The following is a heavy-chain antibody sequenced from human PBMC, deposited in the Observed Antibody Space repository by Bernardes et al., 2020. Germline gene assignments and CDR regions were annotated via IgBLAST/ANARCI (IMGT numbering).Heavy chain of an antibody. Sequence: ASVKVSCKASGYTFRSYGITWVRQAPGQGLEWMGWISGYDGHTNYAEKFQGRVTVASDTSTSTAHMELTSLRSEDTGVYYCARALFADDYSSSYMDYWGQGPLVTVSS. J-gene: IGHJ4*02. CDR3: ARALFADDYSSSYMDY. CDR1: GYTFRSYG. D-gene: IGHD6-6*01. CDR2: ISGYDGHT. V-gene: IGHV1-18*01.